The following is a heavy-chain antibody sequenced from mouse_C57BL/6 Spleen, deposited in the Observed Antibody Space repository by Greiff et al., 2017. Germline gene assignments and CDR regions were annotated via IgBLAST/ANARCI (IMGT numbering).Heavy chain of an antibody. CDR2: LYPGNSDT. Sequence: VQLQQSGTVLARPGASVKMSCKTSGYTFTSYWMHWVKQRPGQGLEWIGALYPGNSDTSYNQKFKGKAKLTAVTSASTAYMELSSLTNEDSAVYYCTRADYGGSYYAMDYWGQGTSVTVSS. CDR1: GYTFTSYW. CDR3: TRADYGGSYYAMDY. V-gene: IGHV1-5*01. D-gene: IGHD1-1*01. J-gene: IGHJ4*01.